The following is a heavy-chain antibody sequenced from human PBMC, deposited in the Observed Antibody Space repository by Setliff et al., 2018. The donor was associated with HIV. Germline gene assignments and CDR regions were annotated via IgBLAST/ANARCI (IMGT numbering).Heavy chain of an antibody. V-gene: IGHV4-39*01. CDR3: ARLGYFSGGFYKTPGPYYFDY. Sequence: KASETLSLTCTVSGGSMSSSSYYWGWIRQTPDKGLEWIGIIYYSGATYYNPSLTSRVTISVDTSRNQFSLKLRSVTAADTAAYYCARLGYFSGGFYKTPGPYYFDYWGQGALVTVSS. CDR2: IYYSGAT. J-gene: IGHJ4*02. CDR1: GGSMSSSSYY. D-gene: IGHD3-10*01.